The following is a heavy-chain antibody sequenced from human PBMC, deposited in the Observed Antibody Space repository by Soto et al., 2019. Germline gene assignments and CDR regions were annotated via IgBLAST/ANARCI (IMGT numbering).Heavy chain of an antibody. V-gene: IGHV4-39*01. CDR3: ATNSNAVAAAMAY. J-gene: IGHJ4*02. Sequence: SETLSLTCRVSGDFISDTTYYWGWVRQSPGKGLEWIGSIHYSGTTQFHPSLKPRVTISVDTSKNEFSLRLRSVTAADTAVYFRATNSNAVAAAMAYWGQGIPVTVSS. D-gene: IGHD6-19*01. CDR1: GDFISDTTYY. CDR2: IHYSGTT.